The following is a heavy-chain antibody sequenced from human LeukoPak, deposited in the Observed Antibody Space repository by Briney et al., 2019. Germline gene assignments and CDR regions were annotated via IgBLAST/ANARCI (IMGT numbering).Heavy chain of an antibody. CDR3: ARQIASAGTAGFDF. D-gene: IGHD6-13*01. J-gene: IGHJ4*02. V-gene: IGHV4-39*07. CDR1: GGSFSSSSYY. CDR2: IYYSGST. Sequence: KPSETLSLTCTVSGGSFSSSSYYWGWIRQPPGKGLEWIGSIYYSGSTYYDPSLKSRVTMSVDTSKNQFSLRLRSVTAADTAVYYCARQIASAGTAGFDFWGQGALVTVSS.